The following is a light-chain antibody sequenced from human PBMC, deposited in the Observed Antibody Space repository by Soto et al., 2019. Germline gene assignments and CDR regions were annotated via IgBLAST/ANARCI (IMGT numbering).Light chain of an antibody. Sequence: AIHMTQSPSPLSGSVGDRVTITCRASQGIRNDLGWYQQKPGKAPKIMIYAASSLQSGVPSRFRGSGSGTDFTLTISSLQPEDFETYYCLQDNNYPHTFGQGTKVDIK. CDR1: QGIRND. J-gene: IGKJ1*01. V-gene: IGKV1-6*01. CDR3: LQDNNYPHT. CDR2: AAS.